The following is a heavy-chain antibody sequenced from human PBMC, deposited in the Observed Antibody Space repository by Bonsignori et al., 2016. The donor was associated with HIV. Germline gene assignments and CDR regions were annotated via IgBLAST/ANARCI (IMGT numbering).Heavy chain of an antibody. D-gene: IGHD3-10*01. J-gene: IGHJ4*02. V-gene: IGHV1-69*10. CDR2: ILPILFVS. CDR3: ARGGLRITTLRGATQVDN. Sequence: WVRQAPGQGLEWMGGILPILFVSKYAQKFQGRLTITADTSTNTTYMELSSLTSEDTAVYYCARGGLRITTLRGATQVDNWGQGTLVTVSS.